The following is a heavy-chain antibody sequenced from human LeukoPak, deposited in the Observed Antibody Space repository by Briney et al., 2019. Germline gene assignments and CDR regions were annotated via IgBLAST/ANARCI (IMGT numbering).Heavy chain of an antibody. Sequence: HPGGSLRLSCAASGFTFSNAWMSWVRQAPGKGLEWVSYISSTSSTIYYADSMKGRFTISRDNAKNSLYLQMNSLRAEDTAVYYCARDPPHGMDVWGQGTTVTVSS. J-gene: IGHJ6*02. CDR3: ARDPPHGMDV. V-gene: IGHV3-48*01. CDR1: GFTFSNAW. CDR2: ISSTSSTI.